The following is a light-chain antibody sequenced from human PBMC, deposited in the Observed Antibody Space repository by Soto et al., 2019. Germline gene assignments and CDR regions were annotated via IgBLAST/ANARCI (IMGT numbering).Light chain of an antibody. CDR2: AAS. CDR3: QQSYSTPRT. V-gene: IGKV1-39*01. J-gene: IGKJ4*01. CDR1: QSINKY. Sequence: DIQMTQSPSSLSASVGDRVTITCRASQSINKYINWYQQKPGKAPKLLINAASSLQSGVPSRFSGSGSETDFTLTISSLQPEDFATYYCQQSYSTPRTFGGGTKVDIK.